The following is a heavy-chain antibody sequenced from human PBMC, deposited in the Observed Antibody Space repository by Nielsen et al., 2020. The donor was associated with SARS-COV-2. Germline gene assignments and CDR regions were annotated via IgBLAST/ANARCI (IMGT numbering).Heavy chain of an antibody. CDR3: ARGYYDSSAYYYFWFYP. J-gene: IGHJ5*02. CDR2: IYHSGST. CDR1: GGSISSGGYS. Sequence: SGTLSLTCAVSGGSISSGGYSWSWIRQPPGKGLEWIGYIYHSGSTYYNPSLKSRVTISVDRSKNQFSLKLSSVTAADTAVYYCARGYYDSSAYYYFWFYPWGQGTLVTVSS. V-gene: IGHV4-30-2*01. D-gene: IGHD3-22*01.